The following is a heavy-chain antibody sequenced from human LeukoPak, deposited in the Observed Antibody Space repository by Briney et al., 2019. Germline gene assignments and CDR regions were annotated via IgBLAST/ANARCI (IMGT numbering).Heavy chain of an antibody. J-gene: IGHJ6*03. D-gene: IGHD5-12*01. CDR3: ARGDSGYDHFYHMDV. CDR2: INPNSGGT. V-gene: IGHV1-2*02. Sequence: ASVKVSCKASGYTFTGNYMHWVRQAPGQGLERMGWINPNSGGTNYAQKFQGRVTMTRDTSISTAYMELSRLIFDDTAVYYCARGDSGYDHFYHMDVWGKGTTVTISS. CDR1: GYTFTGNY.